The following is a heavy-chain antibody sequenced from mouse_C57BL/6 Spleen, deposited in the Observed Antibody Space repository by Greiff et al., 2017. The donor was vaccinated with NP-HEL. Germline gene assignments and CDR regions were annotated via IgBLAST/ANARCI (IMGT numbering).Heavy chain of an antibody. CDR2: INPSSGYT. V-gene: IGHV1-4*01. CDR1: GYTFTSYT. D-gene: IGHD1-1*01. J-gene: IGHJ2*01. CDR3: ARCDLLLRSYYYYY. Sequence: QVQLKESGAELARPGASVKMSCKASGYTFTSYTMHWVKQRPGQGLEWIGYINPSSGYTKYNQKFKDKATLTADKSSSTAYMQLSSLTSEDSAVYYCARCDLLLRSYYYYYWGQGATLSVSS.